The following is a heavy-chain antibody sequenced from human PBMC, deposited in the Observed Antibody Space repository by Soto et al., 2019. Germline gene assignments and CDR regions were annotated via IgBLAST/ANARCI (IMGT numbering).Heavy chain of an antibody. CDR1: GFTFSIYA. CDR3: VKGEYYYDSSGYYPFDY. J-gene: IGHJ4*02. Sequence: PGGSLRLSCSDSGFTFSIYAMHWVRQAPGKGLEYVSSISINGGSTHYADSVKGRFTISRDNSKNTQYLQMSSLRADDTALYYCVKGEYYYDSSGYYPFDYWGQGTLVTVSS. CDR2: ISINGGST. D-gene: IGHD3-22*01. V-gene: IGHV3-64D*06.